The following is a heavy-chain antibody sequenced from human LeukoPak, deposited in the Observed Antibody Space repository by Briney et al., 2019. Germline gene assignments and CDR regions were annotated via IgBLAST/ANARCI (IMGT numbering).Heavy chain of an antibody. CDR2: IKTKTDGGTT. CDR1: GFTFANAW. J-gene: IGHJ2*01. CDR3: TTAVSSGWYWYFDL. V-gene: IGHV3-15*07. Sequence: GGSLRLSCAASGFTFANAWMNWVSQAPGKGLEWVGRIKTKTDGGTTDYAASVKGRFIISRDDSKSTLYLQMNSLKTEDTAVYYCTTAVSSGWYWYFDLWGRGTRVAVSS. D-gene: IGHD6-19*01.